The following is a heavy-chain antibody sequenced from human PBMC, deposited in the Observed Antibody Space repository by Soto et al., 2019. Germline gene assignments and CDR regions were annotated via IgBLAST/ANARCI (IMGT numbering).Heavy chain of an antibody. CDR2: ISTYDAKT. CDR3: ARGEDHFDN. Sequence: QVQLVQSGVEVKKPGASVKVSCKASGYTFTNYGISWVRQAPGQGLEWMGWISTYDAKTNFSQKVQGRDTMTTDTTTSTVTMELTSLRPDDTAIYYCARGEDHFDNWGRGTMVTVSS. CDR1: GYTFTNYG. D-gene: IGHD1-26*01. V-gene: IGHV1-18*01. J-gene: IGHJ4*02.